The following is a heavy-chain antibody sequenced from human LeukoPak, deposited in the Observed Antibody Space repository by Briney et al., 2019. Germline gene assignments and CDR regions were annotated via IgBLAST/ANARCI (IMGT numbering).Heavy chain of an antibody. CDR1: GYTLTELS. CDR3: ATRTPQTYYYDSSGCYYGAFDV. J-gene: IGHJ3*01. V-gene: IGHV1-24*01. D-gene: IGHD3-22*01. CDR2: FDPEDGEP. Sequence: ASVKVSCKISGYTLTELSMHWVRQAPAKGLEWMGGFDPEDGEPIYAQKFQGRVTMSEDTSTDTAYMELSSLKSEDTAVYYCATRTPQTYYYDSSGCYYGAFDVWGQGTVVTVSS.